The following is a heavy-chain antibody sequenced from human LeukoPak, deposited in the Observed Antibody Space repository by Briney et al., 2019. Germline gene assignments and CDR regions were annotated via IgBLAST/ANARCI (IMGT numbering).Heavy chain of an antibody. CDR2: ISYDGSNK. V-gene: IGHV3-30-3*01. J-gene: IGHJ4*02. Sequence: GRSLRLSCAASGFTFSSYAMHWVRQAPGKGLEWVAVISYDGSNKYYADSVKGRFTISRDNSKNTLYLQMSSLRAEDTAVYYCARDLRFLEWFVGVEVPYYFDYWGQGTLVTVSS. D-gene: IGHD3-3*01. CDR1: GFTFSSYA. CDR3: ARDLRFLEWFVGVEVPYYFDY.